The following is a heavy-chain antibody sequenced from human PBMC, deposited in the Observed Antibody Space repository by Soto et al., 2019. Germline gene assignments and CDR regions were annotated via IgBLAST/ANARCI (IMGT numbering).Heavy chain of an antibody. D-gene: IGHD3-10*01. J-gene: IGHJ4*02. CDR3: ARSGHLFDY. V-gene: IGHV4-34*01. CDR1: GGSFNDYY. Sequence: QVQLQQWGAGLLKPSETLSLTCAVYGGSFNDYYWSWIRQPPGKGLEWIGEINHTGHTNYNPSLTGRVTISLDTPKHQFSLTLSSVTAADTAVYYCARSGHLFDYWGQGILVTVSS. CDR2: INHTGHT.